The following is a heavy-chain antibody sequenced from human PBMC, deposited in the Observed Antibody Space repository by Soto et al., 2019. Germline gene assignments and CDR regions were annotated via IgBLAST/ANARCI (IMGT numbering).Heavy chain of an antibody. CDR1: GFTFSGSA. CDR3: ARGLLGGGDY. V-gene: IGHV3-74*03. CDR2: INSDGSIT. Sequence: EVQLVESGGGLVQPGGSLKLSCAASGFTFSGSAMHWVRQASGKGLEWVSRINSDGSITTYADSVKGRFTISRDNAKNTVYLQMNSLRAEDTAVYYCARGLLGGGDYWGQGTLVTVSS. J-gene: IGHJ4*02. D-gene: IGHD1-26*01.